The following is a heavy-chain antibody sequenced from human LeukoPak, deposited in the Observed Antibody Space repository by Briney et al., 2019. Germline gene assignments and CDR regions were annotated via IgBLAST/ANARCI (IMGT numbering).Heavy chain of an antibody. D-gene: IGHD1-26*01. CDR2: INWNGGTT. Sequence: GGSLRLSCSASGFTFNSHAMHRVRQAPGKGLEWVSGINWNGGTTTYADSVKGRFTISRDNAKNSLYLQMNSLRVEDTAFYYCARNSGANVYTYSFQYWGRGTLVTVSS. J-gene: IGHJ4*02. CDR1: GFTFNSHA. V-gene: IGHV3-20*04. CDR3: ARNSGANVYTYSFQY.